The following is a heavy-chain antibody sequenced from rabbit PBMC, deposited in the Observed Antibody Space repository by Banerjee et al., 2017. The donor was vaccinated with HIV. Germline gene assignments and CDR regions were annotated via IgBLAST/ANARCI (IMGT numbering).Heavy chain of an antibody. CDR3: ARFEIYSGSGDLAL. J-gene: IGHJ4*01. Sequence: QEQLVESGGDLVKPGASLTLTCTASGFSFSTYYYMCWVRQAPGKGLEWIACIYNGDGSTYYASWAKDRFTISATSSTTVTLQMTSLTAADTATYFCARFEIYSGSGDLALWGPGTLVTVS. V-gene: IGHV1S45*01. CDR2: IYNGDGST. D-gene: IGHD8-1*01. CDR1: GFSFSTYYY.